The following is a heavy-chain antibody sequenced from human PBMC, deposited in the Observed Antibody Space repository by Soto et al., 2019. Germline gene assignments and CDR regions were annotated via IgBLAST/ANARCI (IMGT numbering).Heavy chain of an antibody. CDR2: IVVISNTA. J-gene: IGHJ4*02. CDR1: GSTFNNFA. D-gene: IGHD1-26*01. V-gene: IGHV1-69*06. CDR3: ARAIKRWEVNYYFDY. Sequence: QVVLLQSGAEVKEPGSLVRVSCKVSGSTFNNFAFSWVRQAPGHGPEWMGGIVVISNTADYSQRFQDRVTITADTSTNTRYMELGSLTFEDTAVYYCARAIKRWEVNYYFDYWGQGTLVTVSS.